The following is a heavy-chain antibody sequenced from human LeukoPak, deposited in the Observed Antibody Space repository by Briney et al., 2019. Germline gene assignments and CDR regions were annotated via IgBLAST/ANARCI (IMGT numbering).Heavy chain of an antibody. CDR2: IDPSVGST. Sequence: ASVKVSCTASGYTFTAYYIQWVRQAPGQGLEWMGLIDPSVGSTNNAQKFQGRITITRDTSTSTVFMELTSLTSEDTAVYYCGRNSGSGLDHWGQGTLVTVSS. J-gene: IGHJ4*02. V-gene: IGHV1-46*01. CDR1: GYTFTAYY. CDR3: GRNSGSGLDH. D-gene: IGHD1-26*01.